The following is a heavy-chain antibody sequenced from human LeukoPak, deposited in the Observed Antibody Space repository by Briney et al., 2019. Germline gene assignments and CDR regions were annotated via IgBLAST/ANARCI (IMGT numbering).Heavy chain of an antibody. Sequence: GGSLRLSCAASGFTFSSYAMGWVRQTPGQGLEWVSAISGSGGSTYYADSVKGRFTISRDNSKNTLYLQMNSLRAEDTAVYYCAKFGTYSSSARDYWGQGTLVTVSS. CDR3: AKFGTYSSSARDY. J-gene: IGHJ4*02. CDR2: ISGSGGST. D-gene: IGHD6-6*01. V-gene: IGHV3-23*01. CDR1: GFTFSSYA.